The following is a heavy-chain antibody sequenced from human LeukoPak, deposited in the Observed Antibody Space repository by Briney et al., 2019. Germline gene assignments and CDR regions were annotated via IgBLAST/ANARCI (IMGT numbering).Heavy chain of an antibody. CDR1: RFTFSSYW. Sequence: GGSLRLSCAASRFTFSSYWMSWVRQAPGKGLEWVANIKQDGSEKYYVDSVKGRFTISRDNAKNSLYLQLNSLRAEDTAVYYCARARGGYDFDYWGQGTLVTVSS. V-gene: IGHV3-7*03. CDR2: IKQDGSEK. J-gene: IGHJ4*02. D-gene: IGHD5-12*01. CDR3: ARARGGYDFDY.